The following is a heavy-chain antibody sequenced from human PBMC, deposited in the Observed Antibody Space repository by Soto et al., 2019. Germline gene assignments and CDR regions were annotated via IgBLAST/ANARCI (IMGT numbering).Heavy chain of an antibody. CDR3: AREKMITFGGVIVTEYYYFDY. Sequence: SVKVSCKASGGTFSSYTISWVRQAPGQGLEWMGRIIPILGIANYAQKFQGRVTVTADKSTSTAYMELSSLRSEDTAVYYCAREKMITFGGVIVTEYYYFDYWGQGTLVTVSS. V-gene: IGHV1-69*02. D-gene: IGHD3-16*02. CDR1: GGTFSSYT. J-gene: IGHJ4*02. CDR2: IIPILGIA.